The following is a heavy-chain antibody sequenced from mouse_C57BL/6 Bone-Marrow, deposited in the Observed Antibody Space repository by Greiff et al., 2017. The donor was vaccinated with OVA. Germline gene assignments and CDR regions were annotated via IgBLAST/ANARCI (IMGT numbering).Heavy chain of an antibody. CDR2: IDPSDSYT. Sequence: QVQLQQPGAELVMPGASVKLSCKASGYTFTSYWMHWVKQRPGQGLEWIGEIDPSDSYTNYNQKFKGKSTLTVDTSSSTAYMQLSSLTSEDSAVYYCARPTRQLRDYYAMDYWGQGTSVTVSS. D-gene: IGHD3-2*02. V-gene: IGHV1-69*01. CDR3: ARPTRQLRDYYAMDY. J-gene: IGHJ4*01. CDR1: GYTFTSYW.